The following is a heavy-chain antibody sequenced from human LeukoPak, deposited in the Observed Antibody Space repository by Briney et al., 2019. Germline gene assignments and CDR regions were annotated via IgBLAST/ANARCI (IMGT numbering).Heavy chain of an antibody. Sequence: GASVKVSCKASGYTLTGYYMHWVRQAPGQGLEWMGWINPNSGGTNYAQKFQGRVTMTRDTSISTAHMELSRLRSDDTAVYYCARESIFGVVNPFDYWGQGTLVTVSS. J-gene: IGHJ4*02. CDR3: ARESIFGVVNPFDY. D-gene: IGHD3-3*01. CDR1: GYTLTGYY. V-gene: IGHV1-2*02. CDR2: INPNSGGT.